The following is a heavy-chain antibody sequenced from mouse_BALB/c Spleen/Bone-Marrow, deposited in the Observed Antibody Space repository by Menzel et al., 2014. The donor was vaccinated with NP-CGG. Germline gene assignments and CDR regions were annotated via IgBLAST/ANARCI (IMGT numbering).Heavy chain of an antibody. CDR3: ARPRGNYAMDY. J-gene: IGHJ4*01. Sequence: EVQLQQSGGGLVQPGGSLKLSCAASGFDFSRYWMSWARQAPGKGLEWIGEINPDSSTINYTPSLKDKFIISRDNAKNTLYLQMSKVRSEDTALYYCARPRGNYAMDYWGQETSVTVSS. V-gene: IGHV4-1*02. CDR2: INPDSSTI. CDR1: GFDFSRYW.